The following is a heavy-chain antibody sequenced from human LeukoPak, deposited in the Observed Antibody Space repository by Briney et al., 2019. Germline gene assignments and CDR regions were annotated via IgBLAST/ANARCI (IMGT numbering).Heavy chain of an antibody. D-gene: IGHD3-22*01. Sequence: ASVKVSCKASGYTFTVYYMHWVRQAPGQGLEWMGWINPNSGGTNYAQKFQGRVTMTRDTSISTAYMELSRLRSDDTAVYYCARLSSGYYYGTDAFDIWGQGTMVTVSS. V-gene: IGHV1-2*02. CDR3: ARLSSGYYYGTDAFDI. CDR2: INPNSGGT. CDR1: GYTFTVYY. J-gene: IGHJ3*02.